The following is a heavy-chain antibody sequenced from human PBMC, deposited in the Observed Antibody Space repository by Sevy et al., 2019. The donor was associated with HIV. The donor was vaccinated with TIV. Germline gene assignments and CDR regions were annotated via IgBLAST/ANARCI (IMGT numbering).Heavy chain of an antibody. J-gene: IGHJ4*02. V-gene: IGHV4-59*08. CDR3: AGENAWGRGYS. Sequence: SETLSLTCTVSGGSITSLYWNWIRQPPGKGLEWIANIYYNGHINYNPSLKSRVNLSLDTSNNQFSLRPSSVTAADTAMYYCAGENAWGRGYSWGQGTLVTVSS. CDR1: GGSITSLY. CDR2: IYYNGHI. D-gene: IGHD1-26*01.